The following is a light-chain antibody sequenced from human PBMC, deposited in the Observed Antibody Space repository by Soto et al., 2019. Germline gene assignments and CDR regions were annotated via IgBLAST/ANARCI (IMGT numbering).Light chain of an antibody. J-gene: IGLJ2*01. CDR1: NSDIGTFDY. CDR2: EVS. V-gene: IGLV2-8*01. Sequence: QSVLTQPPSASGSPGQSVTIPCTGTNSDIGTFDYVSWYQQHPGKVPKLLIYEVSERPSGVPDRFSGSKSGNTASLTVSGFQVEDEADYYCSSYAGTTVFGGGTKVTVL. CDR3: SSYAGTTV.